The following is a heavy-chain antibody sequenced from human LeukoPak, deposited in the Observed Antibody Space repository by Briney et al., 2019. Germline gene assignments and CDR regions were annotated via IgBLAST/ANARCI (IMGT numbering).Heavy chain of an antibody. CDR2: ISGSGGST. J-gene: IGHJ4*02. Sequence: GGSLRLSCAASGFTFSSYAMSWVRQAPGKGLEWVSAISGSGGSTYYADSVKGRFTISRDNSKNTLYLQMSCLRDEDTAVYYCARDRPGVGAIDYWGQGALVTVSS. CDR1: GFTFSSYA. D-gene: IGHD1-26*01. V-gene: IGHV3-23*01. CDR3: ARDRPGVGAIDY.